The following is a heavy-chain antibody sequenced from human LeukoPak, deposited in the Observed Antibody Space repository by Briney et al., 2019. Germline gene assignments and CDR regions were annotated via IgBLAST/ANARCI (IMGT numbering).Heavy chain of an antibody. Sequence: PGGSLRLSCEASGISFGNHWMHWVRQAPGKGLTWVSRIKEDGTITMYADSVKGRFTVSRDNAKNTLYLQMNSLRVEDTAMYFCAKSDWLDPWGQGTLVTVSS. CDR2: IKEDGTIT. CDR3: AKSDWLDP. J-gene: IGHJ5*02. V-gene: IGHV3-74*03. CDR1: GISFGNHW.